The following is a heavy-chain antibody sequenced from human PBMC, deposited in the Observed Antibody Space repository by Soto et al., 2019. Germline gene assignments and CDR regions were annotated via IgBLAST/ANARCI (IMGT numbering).Heavy chain of an antibody. Sequence: GGSLRLSCAPSGFTFCSYGMHWVRPAPGKWLEWVAVIWYDGSNKYYADSVKGRFTISRDNSKNTLYLQMNSLRAEDTAVYYCARDRPEPGIAALGYFDYWGQGTLVTVSS. CDR2: IWYDGSNK. J-gene: IGHJ4*02. CDR1: GFTFCSYG. D-gene: IGHD6-13*01. V-gene: IGHV3-33*01. CDR3: ARDRPEPGIAALGYFDY.